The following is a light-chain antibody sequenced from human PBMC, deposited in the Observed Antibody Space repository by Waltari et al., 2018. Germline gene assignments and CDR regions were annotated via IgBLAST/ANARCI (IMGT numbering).Light chain of an antibody. CDR2: DAS. CDR1: QIVSSY. CDR3: QQRGNWPRT. Sequence: EIVLTQSPATMSLSPGERATLSCGASQIVSSYLAWYQQKPGQAPRRRIYDASNRATGIPARFSGSGSGKDFTLTISSLEPEDFAVYYCQQRGNWPRTFGQGTKLEIK. J-gene: IGKJ2*01. V-gene: IGKV3-11*01.